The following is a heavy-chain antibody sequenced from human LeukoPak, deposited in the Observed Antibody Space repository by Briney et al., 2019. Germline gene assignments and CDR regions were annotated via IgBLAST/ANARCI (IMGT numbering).Heavy chain of an antibody. V-gene: IGHV3-53*05. D-gene: IGHD6-19*01. J-gene: IGHJ5*02. CDR1: GFTVSSNY. CDR3: AKEESDTSGWNWFDP. Sequence: GGSLRLSCAASGFTVSSNYMSWVRQAPGKGLEWVSVIYSGGSTYYADSVKGRFTISRDNSKNTLYLQMNNLRAEDTAVYYCAKEESDTSGWNWFDPWGQGTLVTVSS. CDR2: IYSGGST.